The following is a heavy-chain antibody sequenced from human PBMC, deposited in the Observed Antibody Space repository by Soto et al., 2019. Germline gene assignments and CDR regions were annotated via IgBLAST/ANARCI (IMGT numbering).Heavy chain of an antibody. CDR1: GFTFSSYW. Sequence: EVQLVESGGGLVQPGGSLRLSCAASGFTFSSYWMHWVREAPGKGLVWVSRINNDGHSTSYADSVKGRFTISRDNAKNTLYLQMNSLRAEDTAVYYCARDVQLQSFDYWGQGTLVTVSS. CDR3: ARDVQLQSFDY. J-gene: IGHJ4*02. V-gene: IGHV3-74*01. CDR2: INNDGHST. D-gene: IGHD5-18*01.